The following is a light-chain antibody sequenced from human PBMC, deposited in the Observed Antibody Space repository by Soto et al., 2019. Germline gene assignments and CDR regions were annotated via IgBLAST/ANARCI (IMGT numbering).Light chain of an antibody. CDR2: AAS. CDR3: QKYNSAPPLT. J-gene: IGKJ4*01. CDR1: QGISNY. Sequence: DIQMTQSPSSLSESVGDRATITCRASQGISNYLAWYQQKPGKVPKLLIYAASTLQSGVPSRFSGSGSGTDFTLTISSLQPEDVATYYCQKYNSAPPLTFGGGTKVEIK. V-gene: IGKV1-27*01.